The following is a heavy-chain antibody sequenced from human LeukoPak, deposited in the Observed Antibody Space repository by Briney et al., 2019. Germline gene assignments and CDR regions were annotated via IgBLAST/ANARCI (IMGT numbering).Heavy chain of an antibody. CDR3: ARAGGYSYGTFDY. V-gene: IGHV4-38-2*02. J-gene: IGHJ4*02. Sequence: SETLSLTCTVSGYSISSGYYWGWIRQPPGKGLEWIGSIYHSGSTYYNPSLKSRVTISVDTFKNQFSLKLSSVTAADTAVYYCARAGGYSYGTFDYWGQGTLVTVSS. CDR2: IYHSGST. D-gene: IGHD5-18*01. CDR1: GYSISSGYY.